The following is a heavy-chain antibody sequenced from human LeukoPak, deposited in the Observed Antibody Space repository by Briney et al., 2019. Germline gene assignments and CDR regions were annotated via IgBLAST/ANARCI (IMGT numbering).Heavy chain of an antibody. V-gene: IGHV1-2*02. Sequence: PGGSLRLSCAASGFTFSSYGMHWVRQAPGKGLEWVGWINPNSGGTNYAQKFQGRVTMTRDTSISTAYMELSRLRSDDTAVYYCAREDRTLLWFGELNWFDPWGQGTLVTVSS. D-gene: IGHD3-10*01. J-gene: IGHJ5*02. CDR1: GFTFSSYG. CDR3: AREDRTLLWFGELNWFDP. CDR2: INPNSGGT.